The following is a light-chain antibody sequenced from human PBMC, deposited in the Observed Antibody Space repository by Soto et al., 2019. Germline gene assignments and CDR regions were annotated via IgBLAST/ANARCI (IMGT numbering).Light chain of an antibody. J-gene: IGLJ3*02. Sequence: QSALTQPASVSGSPGQSITISCTGTSSDVGGYNHVSWYQHHPGKAPKVIIFEVNNRPSGISNRFSGSESGNTASLTISGLQAEDEADYYCASYTTTSTLWVFGGGTQLTVL. CDR1: SSDVGGYNH. CDR2: EVN. V-gene: IGLV2-14*01. CDR3: ASYTTTSTLWV.